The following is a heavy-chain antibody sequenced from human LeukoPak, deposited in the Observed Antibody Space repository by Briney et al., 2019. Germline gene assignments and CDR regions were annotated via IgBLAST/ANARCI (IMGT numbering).Heavy chain of an antibody. CDR2: INHSGST. CDR3: ARVPKLLNHNWFDP. V-gene: IGHV4-34*01. J-gene: IGHJ5*02. D-gene: IGHD1-14*01. CDR1: GGSFSGYY. Sequence: SETLSLTCAVYGGSFSGYYWSWTRQPPGKGLQWIGEINHSGSTNYNPSLKSRVTISVDTSKNQFSLKLSSVTAADTAVYYCARVPKLLNHNWFDPWGQGTLVTVSS.